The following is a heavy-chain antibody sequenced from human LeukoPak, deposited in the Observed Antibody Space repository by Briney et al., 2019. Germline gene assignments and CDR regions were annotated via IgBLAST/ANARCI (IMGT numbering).Heavy chain of an antibody. CDR2: IGSDNKP. D-gene: IGHD3-10*02. V-gene: IGHV3-53*01. Sequence: PGGSLRLSWAAAGFTFNNAWMSLVRQAPGKGLEWGSSIGSDNKPHYSESVKGRFAISRDNSKSMLFLQLNSLRAEDTALYYCARDLHSYVDMDVWGQGTTVTVSS. J-gene: IGHJ6*02. CDR3: ARDLHSYVDMDV. CDR1: GFTFNNAW.